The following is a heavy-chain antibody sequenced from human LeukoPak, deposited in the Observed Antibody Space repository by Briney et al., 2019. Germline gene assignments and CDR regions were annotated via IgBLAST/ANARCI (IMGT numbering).Heavy chain of an antibody. D-gene: IGHD5-18*01. CDR3: ARATIQLWLYNWFDP. J-gene: IGHJ5*02. V-gene: IGHV4-39*07. CDR1: GGSVSSGSYY. CDR2: INHSGST. Sequence: SETLSLTCTVSGGSVSSGSYYWSWIRQPPGKGLEWIGEINHSGSTNYNPSLKSRVTISVDTSKNQFSLKLSSVTAADTAVYYCARATIQLWLYNWFDPWGQGTLVTVSS.